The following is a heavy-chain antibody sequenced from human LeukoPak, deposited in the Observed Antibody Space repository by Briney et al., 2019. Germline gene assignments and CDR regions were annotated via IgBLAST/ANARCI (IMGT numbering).Heavy chain of an antibody. J-gene: IGHJ3*01. D-gene: IGHD3-10*01. CDR2: ISSDATNK. V-gene: IGHV3-30*04. CDR1: GFTFNYNA. CDR3: ARDRARDYNSDGFEL. Sequence: GRSLRLSCAASGFTFNYNAMHWVRQVPGKGLDWVAFISSDATNKHYADSVKGRFTISRDESKNTLDLQMNSLRAEDTAVYYCARDRARDYNSDGFELWGQGTLVTVSS.